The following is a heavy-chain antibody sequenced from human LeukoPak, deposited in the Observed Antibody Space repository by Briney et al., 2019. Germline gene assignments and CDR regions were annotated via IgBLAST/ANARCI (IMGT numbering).Heavy chain of an antibody. CDR3: AKSRYTSSNTNDY. V-gene: IGHV3-43*01. CDR2: ISWDGGST. D-gene: IGHD2-2*02. Sequence: GGSLRLSCAASGFTFDDYTMHWVRQAPGKGLEWVSLISWDGGSTYYADSVKGRFTISRDNSKNSLYLQMNSLRTEDTAVYYCAKSRYTSSNTNDYWGQGTLVTVSS. CDR1: GFTFDDYT. J-gene: IGHJ4*02.